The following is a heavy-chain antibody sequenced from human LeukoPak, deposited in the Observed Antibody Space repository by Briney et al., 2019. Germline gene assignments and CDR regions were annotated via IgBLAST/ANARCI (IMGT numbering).Heavy chain of an antibody. D-gene: IGHD2-15*01. CDR2: IKQDGGEK. Sequence: GGSLRLSCAASGFTFSSYWMSWVRQAPGKGLEWVANIKQDGGEKFYVDSVKGRFTISRDNAKNSLYLQMNSLRAEDTAVYYCAKTHGPYCSGGTCRDHYYYMDVWGKGTTVTVSS. CDR3: AKTHGPYCSGGTCRDHYYYMDV. CDR1: GFTFSSYW. V-gene: IGHV3-7*01. J-gene: IGHJ6*03.